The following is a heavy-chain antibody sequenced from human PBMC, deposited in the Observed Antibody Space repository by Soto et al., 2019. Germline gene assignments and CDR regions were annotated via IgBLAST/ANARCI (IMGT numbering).Heavy chain of an antibody. CDR3: ARMPIYYDGGGYYYSFDM. CDR1: GYTFTGYY. Sequence: ASVKVSCKAFGYTFTGYYIHWVRQAPGQGTEWKGWNNPNSGGTKYSQKFQGWVNMTRDTSINTAYMELRRLKSDDTAFYFCARMPIYYDGGGYYYSFDMWGQGTMVTVSS. D-gene: IGHD3-22*01. CDR2: NNPNSGGT. J-gene: IGHJ3*02. V-gene: IGHV1-2*04.